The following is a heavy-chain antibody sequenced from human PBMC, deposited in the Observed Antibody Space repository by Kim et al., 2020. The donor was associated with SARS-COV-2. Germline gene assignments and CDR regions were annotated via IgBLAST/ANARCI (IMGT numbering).Heavy chain of an antibody. D-gene: IGHD3-10*01. V-gene: IGHV3-7*01. J-gene: IGHJ4*02. Sequence: YVESVKGRCTMSRDNAKNSLDLQMSSLRTEDTAIYYCAALDSVQVPGGIWGQGTLVTVSS. CDR3: AALDSVQVPGGI.